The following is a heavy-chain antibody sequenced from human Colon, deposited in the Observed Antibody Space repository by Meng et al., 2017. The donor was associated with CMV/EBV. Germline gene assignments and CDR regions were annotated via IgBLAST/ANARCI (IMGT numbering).Heavy chain of an antibody. D-gene: IGHD6-13*01. V-gene: IGHV7-4-1*02. CDR1: GYNFTEHI. CDR2: INPNTGNP. J-gene: IGHJ4*02. CDR3: ATGSVAAHGKGY. Sequence: CSGYGYNFTEHISNWMRQAPGRRLEWMGYINPNTGNPTYVQSFTGRFVFSLDTSVSTAYLQISSLKAEDTAVYYCATGSVAAHGKGYWGQGTLVTVSS.